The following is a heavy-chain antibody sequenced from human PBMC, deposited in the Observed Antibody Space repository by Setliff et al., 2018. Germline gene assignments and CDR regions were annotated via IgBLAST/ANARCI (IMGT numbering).Heavy chain of an antibody. CDR2: IYHSGST. V-gene: IGHV4-38-2*02. CDR3: AKHRSYFDY. CDR1: GYSISNDYF. Sequence: KSSETLSLTCTVSGYSISNDYFWGWIRQPPGKGLEWIGSIYHSGSTSYYPSLKSRVTISVDTSKNQFSLNLSSVTAADTAVYYCAKHRSYFDYWGQGTLVTV. J-gene: IGHJ4*02.